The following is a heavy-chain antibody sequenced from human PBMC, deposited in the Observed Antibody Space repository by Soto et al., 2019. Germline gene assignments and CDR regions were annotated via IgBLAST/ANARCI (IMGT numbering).Heavy chain of an antibody. Sequence: EVQLVESGGGLVKPGGSLRLSCAASGFTFSNAWMNWVRQAPGKGLEWVGRIKSKTDGGTTDYAAPVKGRFTISRDDSKNTLYLQMNSLKTEDTAVYYCTTELRFLEWLSRRGMDVWGQGTTVTVSS. CDR2: IKSKTDGGTT. CDR1: GFTFSNAW. V-gene: IGHV3-15*07. D-gene: IGHD3-3*01. J-gene: IGHJ6*02. CDR3: TTELRFLEWLSRRGMDV.